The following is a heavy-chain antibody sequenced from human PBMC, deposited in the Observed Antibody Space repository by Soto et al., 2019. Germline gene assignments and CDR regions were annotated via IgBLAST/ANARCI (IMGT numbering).Heavy chain of an antibody. CDR1: GGSVTSGNYY. CDR3: ARRAYPTGWDNWLDP. CDR2: SYHNGNA. D-gene: IGHD1-1*01. Sequence: PSESRSRTGSLSGGSVTSGNYYWSWIRHRPGKRREWIGYSYHNGNADHKPSLKSGVTMSVETSKNQFSLQVRSVTAADRAVSYCARRAYPTGWDNWLDPWGQGTLVTASS. J-gene: IGHJ5*02. V-gene: IGHV4-61*01.